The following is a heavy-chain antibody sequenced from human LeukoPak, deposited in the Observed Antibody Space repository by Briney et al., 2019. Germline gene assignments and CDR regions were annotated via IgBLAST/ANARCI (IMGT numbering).Heavy chain of an antibody. V-gene: IGHV3-9*01. CDR2: ISWNSDRV. J-gene: IGHJ4*02. CDR3: ARDGRGGHNDF. Sequence: PGGSLRLSCSGSGFTFEEYGMHWVRLVPGKGPEWVSGISWNSDRVDYVVSVKGRFTISRDNAKNSLFLQMDSLRVDDTALYYCARDGRGGHNDFWGQGTLITVSS. D-gene: IGHD4-23*01. CDR1: GFTFEEYG.